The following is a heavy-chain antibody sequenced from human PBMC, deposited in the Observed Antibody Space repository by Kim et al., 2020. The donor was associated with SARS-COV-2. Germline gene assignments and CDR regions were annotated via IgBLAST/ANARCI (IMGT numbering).Heavy chain of an antibody. J-gene: IGHJ6*02. CDR2: ISSSSSTI. V-gene: IGHV3-48*04. Sequence: GGSLRLSCAASGFTFSSYSMNWVRQAPGKGLEWVSYISSSSSTIYYADSVKGRFTISRDNAKNSLYLQMNSLRAEDTAVYYCARDRGQQSGRYVWGQGTTVTVSS. CDR3: ARDRGQQSGRYV. D-gene: IGHD6-13*01. CDR1: GFTFSSYS.